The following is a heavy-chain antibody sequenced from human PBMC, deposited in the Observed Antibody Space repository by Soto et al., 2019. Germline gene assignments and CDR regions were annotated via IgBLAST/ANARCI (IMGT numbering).Heavy chain of an antibody. CDR2: IDPSDSYT. Sequence: LGESLKISCKGSGYSFTSYWVSWVRQMPGKGLEWMGRIDPSDSYTNYSPSFQGHVTISADKSISTACLQWSSLKASDTAMYYCARRRYCSGGSCYSRHYYYGMDVWGQGTTVTVSS. CDR3: ARRRYCSGGSCYSRHYYYGMDV. J-gene: IGHJ6*02. D-gene: IGHD2-15*01. V-gene: IGHV5-10-1*01. CDR1: GYSFTSYW.